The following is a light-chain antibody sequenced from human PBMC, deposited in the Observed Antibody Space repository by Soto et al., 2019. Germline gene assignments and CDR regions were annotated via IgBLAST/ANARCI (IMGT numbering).Light chain of an antibody. V-gene: IGLV2-23*02. Sequence: QSALTQPASVSGSPGQSITISCTGTSSNVGGYNLVSWYQQHPGKAPKLMIYEVSKRLSGVSNRFSGSKSGNTASLTISGLQAEDEADYYCCSYAGSSTLVFGGGTKLTVL. CDR2: EVS. CDR1: SSNVGGYNL. J-gene: IGLJ3*02. CDR3: CSYAGSSTLV.